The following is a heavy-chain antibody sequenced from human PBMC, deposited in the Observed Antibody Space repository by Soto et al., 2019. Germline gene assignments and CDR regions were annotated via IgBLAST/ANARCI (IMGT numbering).Heavy chain of an antibody. CDR3: AREREEPPLWCGELPGY. Sequence: QVQLVESGGGVVQPGRSLRLSCEASGFTFSSYGMHWVRQAPGKGLEWVAVIWYGGRNKYYADSVKGRFTISRDNSKNTLYLQMNSLRAEETAVYYCAREREEPPLWCGELPGYWGQGPLVTVSS. J-gene: IGHJ4*02. CDR2: IWYGGRNK. D-gene: IGHD3-10*01. V-gene: IGHV3-33*01. CDR1: GFTFSSYG.